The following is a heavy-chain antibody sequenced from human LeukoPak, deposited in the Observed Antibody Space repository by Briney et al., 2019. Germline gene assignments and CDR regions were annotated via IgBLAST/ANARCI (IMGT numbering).Heavy chain of an antibody. CDR1: GFTFSSYG. J-gene: IGHJ4*02. V-gene: IGHV3-30*03. CDR2: ISYDGSNK. Sequence: GGSLRLSCAASGFTFSSYGMHWVRQAPGKGLEWVAVISYDGSNKYYADSVKGRFTISRDNSKNTLYLQMSSLKTEDTAVYYCSTATFHSWGQGTLVTVSS. CDR3: STATFHS.